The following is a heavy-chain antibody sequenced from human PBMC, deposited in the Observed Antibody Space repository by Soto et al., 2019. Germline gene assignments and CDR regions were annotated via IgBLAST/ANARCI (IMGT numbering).Heavy chain of an antibody. CDR3: ARRPMWRQVAQDYGMDV. D-gene: IGHD2-15*01. J-gene: IGHJ6*02. CDR2: VSPKTGET. Sequence: QVQLVQSGSEVKKPGASVTVSCKASGYPFTGYYIHWVRQAPGQGPEGMGWVSPKTGETNYVQKFQGRVTMTPETSTSTDYLELTRLRSDDTAVYYCARRPMWRQVAQDYGMDVWGHGTTVTVS. CDR1: GYPFTGYY. V-gene: IGHV1-2*02.